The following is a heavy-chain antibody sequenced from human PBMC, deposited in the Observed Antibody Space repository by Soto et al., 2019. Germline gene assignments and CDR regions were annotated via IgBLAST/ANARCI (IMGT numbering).Heavy chain of an antibody. CDR2: IYYSGST. D-gene: IGHD4-17*01. CDR3: AREPGDYDYYYYYGMDV. V-gene: IGHV4-61*01. Sequence: QVQLQESGPGLVKPSETLSLTCTVSGGSVSSGSYYWSWIRQPPGKGLEWIGYIYYSGSTNYNPSLKSRVTISVDTSKNQFSLKLSSVTAADTAVYYCAREPGDYDYYYYYGMDVWGQGTTVTVSS. CDR1: GGSVSSGSYY. J-gene: IGHJ6*02.